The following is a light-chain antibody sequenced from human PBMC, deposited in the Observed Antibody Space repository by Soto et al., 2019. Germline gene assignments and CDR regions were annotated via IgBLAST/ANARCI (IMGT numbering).Light chain of an antibody. CDR3: QQYGSSPPRT. Sequence: EVVMTQSPATLSVSPGEGATLSCRASQGIGDTLAWYQHKPGQTPRLLIYDTSTRATGVPDRFSGSGSGTDFTLTIGRLEPEDFAVYYCQQYGSSPPRTFGQGTKVDIK. J-gene: IGKJ1*01. CDR2: DTS. V-gene: IGKV3-20*01. CDR1: QGIGDT.